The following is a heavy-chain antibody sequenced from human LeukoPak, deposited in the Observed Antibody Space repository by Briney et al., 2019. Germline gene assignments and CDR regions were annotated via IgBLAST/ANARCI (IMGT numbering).Heavy chain of an antibody. CDR1: GFTFSSYS. CDR2: ISSSSSTI. D-gene: IGHD3-22*01. CDR3: ARRGYSDSSGYDY. V-gene: IGHV3-48*04. Sequence: PGGSLRLSCAASGFTFSSYSMNWVRQAPGKGLEWVSYISSSSSTIYYADSVKGRSTISRDNAKNSVYLQINSLRAEDTAIYYCARRGYSDSSGYDYWGQGTLVTVSS. J-gene: IGHJ4*02.